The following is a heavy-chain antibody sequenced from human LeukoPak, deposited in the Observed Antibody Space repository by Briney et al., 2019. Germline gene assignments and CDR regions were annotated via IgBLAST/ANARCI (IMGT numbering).Heavy chain of an antibody. J-gene: IGHJ4*02. V-gene: IGHV3-30*04. D-gene: IGHD3-10*01. Sequence: PGGSLRLSCAASGFTFSSYAMHWVRQAPGKGLEWVAVISYDGSNKYYADSVKGRFTISRDNSKNTLYLQLNSLRAEDTAVYYCAKDTKRELVWFGRYVDYWGQGTLVTVSS. CDR3: AKDTKRELVWFGRYVDY. CDR1: GFTFSSYA. CDR2: ISYDGSNK.